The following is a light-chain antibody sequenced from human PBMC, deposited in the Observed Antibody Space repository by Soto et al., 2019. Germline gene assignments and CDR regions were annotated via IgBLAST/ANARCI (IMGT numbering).Light chain of an antibody. CDR3: QQYKNWPLT. CDR1: QSVSSN. Sequence: EIVMTQSPATLSVSPGERATLSCRASQSVSSNLAWYQQKPGQGPRLLIFGASTRATGIPARFSGSGSGTEFTLTISSLQSEDFAVYYCQQYKNWPLTFGGGTKVEIK. J-gene: IGKJ4*01. CDR2: GAS. V-gene: IGKV3-15*01.